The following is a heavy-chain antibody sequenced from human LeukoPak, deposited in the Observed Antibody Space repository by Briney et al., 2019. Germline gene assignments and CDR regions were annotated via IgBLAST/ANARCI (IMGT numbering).Heavy chain of an antibody. J-gene: IGHJ4*02. V-gene: IGHV3-23*01. CDR1: GFTFSSYA. Sequence: PGGSLRLSCAASGFTFSSYAMSWVRQAPGKGLEWVSAISGSGGSTYYADSVKGRFTISRVNSKNTLYLQMNSLRAEDTAVYYCAKGGIYGYYFDYWGQGTLVTVSS. D-gene: IGHD5-12*01. CDR2: ISGSGGST. CDR3: AKGGIYGYYFDY.